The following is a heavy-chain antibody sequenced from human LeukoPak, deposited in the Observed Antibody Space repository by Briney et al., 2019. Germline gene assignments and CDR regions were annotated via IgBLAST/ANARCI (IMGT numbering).Heavy chain of an antibody. CDR2: INPNSGGT. J-gene: IGHJ4*02. CDR1: GYTFTGYY. Sequence: ASVKVSCKASGYTFTGYYMHCVRQAPGQGLEWMGWINPNSGGTNYAQKFQGWVTMTRDTSISTAYMELSRLRSDDTAVYYCARAGGPLGYCSGGSCYLFDYWGQGTLVTVSS. CDR3: ARAGGPLGYCSGGSCYLFDY. V-gene: IGHV1-2*04. D-gene: IGHD2-15*01.